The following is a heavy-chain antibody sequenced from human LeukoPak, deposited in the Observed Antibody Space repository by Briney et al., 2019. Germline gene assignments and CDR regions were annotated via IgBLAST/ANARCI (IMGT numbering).Heavy chain of an antibody. V-gene: IGHV4-59*01. D-gene: IGHD2-21*01. CDR1: GGSISSYY. J-gene: IGHJ4*02. CDR3: ASLICGGDCPI. CDR2: IYYSGST. Sequence: SETLSLTCTVSGGSISSYYWSWIRQPPGKGLEWIGYIYYSGSTNYNPSLKSRVTISVDTSKNQFSLKLSSVTAADTGVYYCASLICGGDCPIWGQGTLVTVSS.